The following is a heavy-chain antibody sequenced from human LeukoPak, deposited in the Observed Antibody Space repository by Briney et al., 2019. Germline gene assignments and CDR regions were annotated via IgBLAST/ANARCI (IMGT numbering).Heavy chain of an antibody. CDR2: IHTSGST. CDR1: DGSISSYY. CDR3: ARGEQLVLDYYYYYYMDV. J-gene: IGHJ6*03. V-gene: IGHV4-4*07. D-gene: IGHD6-13*01. Sequence: SETLSLTCTVSDGSISSYYWSWIRQPAGKGLEWIGRIHTSGSTNYNPSLKSRVTMSVDTSKNQFSLKLRSVTAADTAVYYCARGEQLVLDYYYYYYMDVWGKGTTVTVSS.